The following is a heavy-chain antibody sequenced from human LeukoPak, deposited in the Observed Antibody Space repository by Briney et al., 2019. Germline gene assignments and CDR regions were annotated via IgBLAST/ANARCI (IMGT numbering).Heavy chain of an antibody. CDR3: ARVVFGVVIYYYYYMDV. J-gene: IGHJ6*03. D-gene: IGHD3-3*01. CDR1: GFTFTSYW. CDR2: IKQDGSEK. V-gene: IGHV3-7*01. Sequence: SGGSLRLSCAASGFTFTSYWMSWVRQAPGKGLEWVANIKQDGSEKYYVDSVKGRFTISRDNAKNSLYLQMNSLRAEDTAVYYCARVVFGVVIYYYYYMDVWGKGTTVTVPS.